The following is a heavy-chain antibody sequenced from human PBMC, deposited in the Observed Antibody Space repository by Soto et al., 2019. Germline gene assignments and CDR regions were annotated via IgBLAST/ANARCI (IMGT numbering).Heavy chain of an antibody. J-gene: IGHJ6*03. V-gene: IGHV4-59*01. CDR2: IYYSGST. D-gene: IGHD3-3*01. CDR3: ARARYYDFWSGYYTNYYYYYMDV. CDR1: GCTISSYD. Sequence: SETLSLTCTVSGCTISSYDWSWIRQPPGKGLEWIGYIYYSGSTNYNPSLKSRVTISVDTSKNQFSLKLSSVTAADTAVYYCARARYYDFWSGYYTNYYYYYMDVWGKGTTVTV.